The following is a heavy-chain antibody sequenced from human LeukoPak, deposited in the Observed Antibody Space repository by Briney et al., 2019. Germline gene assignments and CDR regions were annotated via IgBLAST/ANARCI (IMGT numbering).Heavy chain of an antibody. CDR3: ASGRHYYDSSGCFDY. CDR2: INPNSGGT. Sequence: ASVKVSCKASGYTFTGYYMHWVRQAPGQGLEWMGWINPNSGGTNYAQKFRGRVTMTRDTSISTAYMELSSLRSDDTAVYYCASGRHYYDSSGCFDYWGQGTPVTVSS. J-gene: IGHJ4*02. D-gene: IGHD3-22*01. V-gene: IGHV1-2*02. CDR1: GYTFTGYY.